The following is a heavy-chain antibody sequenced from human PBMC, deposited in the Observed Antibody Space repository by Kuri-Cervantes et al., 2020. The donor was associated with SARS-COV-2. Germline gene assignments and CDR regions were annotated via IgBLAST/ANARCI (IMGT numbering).Heavy chain of an antibody. V-gene: IGHV1-46*01. CDR2: INPSGGST. D-gene: IGHD2-15*01. CDR1: GYTFTGYY. CDR3: ATFPPELHCSGGSCYSGDY. Sequence: ASVKVSCKASGYTFTGYYMHWVRQAPGQGLEWMGIINPSGGSTSYAQKFQGRVTMTEDTSTDTAYMELSSLRSEDTAVYYCATFPPELHCSGGSCYSGDYWGQGTLVTVSS. J-gene: IGHJ4*02.